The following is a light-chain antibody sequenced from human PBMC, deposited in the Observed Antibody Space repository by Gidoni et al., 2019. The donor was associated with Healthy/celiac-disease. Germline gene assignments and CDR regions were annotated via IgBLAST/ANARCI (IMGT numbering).Light chain of an antibody. Sequence: SYVLPQPPSDAVAPGKAARITCGGNNIGSKSVHWYQQKPGQATVLVIYYDSDRPSAIPERFSGSNSGNTATLIISRVEAGDEADYYCQVWDGSSDVVFGGGTKLTVL. CDR2: YDS. V-gene: IGLV3-21*04. CDR1: NIGSKS. CDR3: QVWDGSSDVV. J-gene: IGLJ2*01.